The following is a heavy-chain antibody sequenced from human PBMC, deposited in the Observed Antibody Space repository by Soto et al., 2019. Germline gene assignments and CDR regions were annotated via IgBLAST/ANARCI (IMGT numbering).Heavy chain of an antibody. V-gene: IGHV5-51*01. Sequence: GESLKISCKGSGYSFTSYWIGWVRQMPGKGLEWMGIIYPGDSNTRYSPSFQGQVTISADRSISAAYLQWSSLKASDTAMYYCARYVGRCNNGVCLDYWGQGTLVTVS. CDR3: ARYVGRCNNGVCLDY. CDR2: IYPGDSNT. D-gene: IGHD2-8*01. CDR1: GYSFTSYW. J-gene: IGHJ4*02.